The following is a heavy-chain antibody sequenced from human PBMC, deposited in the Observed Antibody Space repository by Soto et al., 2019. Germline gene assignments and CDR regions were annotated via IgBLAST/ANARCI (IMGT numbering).Heavy chain of an antibody. J-gene: IGHJ4*02. D-gene: IGHD4-17*01. Sequence: HPGGSLRLSCVASGFTFSTYWMRWVRQAPGKGLVWVSRISSDGSSTSYADSVKGRFTISRDNAKNSLYLQLNSLRDEDTAVYYCARDFGYGDYVDCWGQGTLVTVSS. CDR2: ISSDGSST. CDR3: ARDFGYGDYVDC. V-gene: IGHV3-74*01. CDR1: GFTFSTYW.